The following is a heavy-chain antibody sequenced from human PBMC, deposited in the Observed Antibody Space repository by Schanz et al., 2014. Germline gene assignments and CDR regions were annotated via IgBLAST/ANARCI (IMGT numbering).Heavy chain of an antibody. V-gene: IGHV1-46*01. CDR1: GYTVSALA. CDR2: INPSGGST. J-gene: IGHJ3*02. D-gene: IGHD3-10*01. Sequence: QVQLLQSGSEVKKPGASVKVSCEISGYTVSALAMHWVRQAPGQGLEWMGIINPSGGSTSYAQKFQGRVTMTRDTSTSTVYMELSSLRSEDTAVYYCAKGRFGELSAFDIWGQGTMVTVSS. CDR3: AKGRFGELSAFDI.